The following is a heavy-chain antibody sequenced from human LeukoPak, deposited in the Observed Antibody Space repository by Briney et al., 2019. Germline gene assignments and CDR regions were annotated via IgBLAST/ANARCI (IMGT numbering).Heavy chain of an antibody. V-gene: IGHV1-18*01. D-gene: IGHD6-13*01. CDR2: ISAYNGNT. CDR1: GYTFTSYG. J-gene: IGHJ6*03. Sequence: APVKVSCKASGYTFTSYGISWVRQAPGQGLEWMGWISAYNGNTNYAQKLQGRVTMTTDTSTSTAHMELRSLRSDDTAVYYCARRSQEQQLVLYYYYYMDVWGKGTTVTVSS. CDR3: ARRSQEQQLVLYYYYYMDV.